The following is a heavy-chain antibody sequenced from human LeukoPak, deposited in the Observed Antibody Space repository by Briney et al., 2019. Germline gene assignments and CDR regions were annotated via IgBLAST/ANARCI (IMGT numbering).Heavy chain of an antibody. CDR3: ARRFANYRPEFDY. Sequence: GSLRLSCAASGFTFSSYSMNWVRQAPGKGLEWVSSISSSSSYIYYADSVKGRFTISRDNAKNSLYLQMNSLRAEDTAVYYCARRFANYRPEFDYWGQGTLVTVSS. D-gene: IGHD1-14*01. V-gene: IGHV3-21*01. J-gene: IGHJ4*02. CDR2: ISSSSSYI. CDR1: GFTFSSYS.